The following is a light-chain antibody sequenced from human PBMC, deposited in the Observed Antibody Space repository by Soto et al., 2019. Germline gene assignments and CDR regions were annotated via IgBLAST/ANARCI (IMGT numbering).Light chain of an antibody. CDR1: QSISSY. V-gene: IGKV1-39*01. Sequence: DIQMTQSPSSLSASVGDRITITCRASQSISSYLNWYQQKPGKAPKLLINAASSLQSGVPSRFSGSGSGTDFTLIISSLQPEDFATYYCQESYSMFRTFGQGTKVEIK. J-gene: IGKJ1*01. CDR3: QESYSMFRT. CDR2: AAS.